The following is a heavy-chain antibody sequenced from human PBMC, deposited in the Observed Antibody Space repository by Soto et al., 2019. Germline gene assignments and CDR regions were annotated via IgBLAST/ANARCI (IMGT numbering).Heavy chain of an antibody. D-gene: IGHD5-18*01. CDR3: AKSGYSYGFSPYFDY. CDR1: GFTFSSYG. CDR2: ISYDGSNK. V-gene: IGHV3-30*18. Sequence: GGSLRLSCAASGFTFSSYGMHWVRQAPGKGLEWVAVISYDGSNKYYADSVKGRFTISRDNSKNTLYLQMNSLRAEDTAVYYCAKSGYSYGFSPYFDYWGQGTLVTVSS. J-gene: IGHJ4*02.